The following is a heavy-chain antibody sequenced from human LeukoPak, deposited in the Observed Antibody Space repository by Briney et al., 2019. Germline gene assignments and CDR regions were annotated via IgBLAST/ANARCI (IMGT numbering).Heavy chain of an antibody. V-gene: IGHV3-7*01. CDR1: GFTSSHYW. D-gene: IGHD6-19*01. J-gene: IGHJ3*02. CDR2: IKYDGSEK. CDR3: AREMYSSGWLNAFDI. Sequence: GGSLRLSCAASGFTSSHYWMSWVRQAPGKGLEWVANIKYDGSEKYYVDSVKGRFTISRDNAKTSLYLQMNSLRVEDTAVYYCAREMYSSGWLNAFDIWGQGTMVTVSS.